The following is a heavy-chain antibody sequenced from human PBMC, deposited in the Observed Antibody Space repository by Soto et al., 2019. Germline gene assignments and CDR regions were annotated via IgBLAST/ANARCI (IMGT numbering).Heavy chain of an antibody. V-gene: IGHV4-34*01. CDR1: GGSFRDYY. Sequence: SETLSLTCAVYGGSFRDYYWSWIRQHPGKGLEWIGEINHSGSTNYNPSLKSRVTISVDTSKNQFSLKLSSVTAADTAVYYCARAAIAAAAGNWFDPWGQGTLVTVSS. J-gene: IGHJ5*02. CDR2: INHSGST. CDR3: ARAAIAAAAGNWFDP. D-gene: IGHD6-13*01.